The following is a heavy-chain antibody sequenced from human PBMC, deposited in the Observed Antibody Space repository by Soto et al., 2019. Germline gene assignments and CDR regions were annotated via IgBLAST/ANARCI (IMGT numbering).Heavy chain of an antibody. D-gene: IGHD4-4*01. J-gene: IGHJ2*01. CDR1: GFTFSSYA. CDR2: ISYDGSNK. CDR3: ARPLWRDDYNWEYFDL. V-gene: IGHV3-30-3*01. Sequence: QVQLVESGGGVVQPGRSLRLSCAASGFTFSSYAMHWVRQAPGKGLEWVAVISYDGSNKYYADSVKGRFTISSDNSKNTLYLQMNSLRAEDTAVYYCARPLWRDDYNWEYFDLWGRGTLVTVSS.